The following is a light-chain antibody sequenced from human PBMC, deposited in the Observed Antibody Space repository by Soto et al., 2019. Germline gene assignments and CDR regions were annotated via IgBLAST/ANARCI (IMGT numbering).Light chain of an antibody. Sequence: EIVLTQSPGTLSLSPGERGTLSCRASQSVSSGYLAWYQQKPGQAPRLLIYDASSRATGIPDRFSGSGSGTDFALTISRLEPEDFAVYYCQQYGSSPHTFGQGTKVDIK. CDR3: QQYGSSPHT. V-gene: IGKV3-20*01. CDR2: DAS. J-gene: IGKJ1*01. CDR1: QSVSSGY.